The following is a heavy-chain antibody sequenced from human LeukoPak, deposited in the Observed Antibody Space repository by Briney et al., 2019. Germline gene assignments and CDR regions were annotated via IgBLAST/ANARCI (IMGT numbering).Heavy chain of an antibody. J-gene: IGHJ4*02. D-gene: IGHD3-10*01. CDR2: ISSSSSYI. V-gene: IGHV3-21*01. CDR1: GFTFSSYS. Sequence: GGSLRLSCAASGFTFSSYSMNWIRQAPGKGLKWVSSISSSSSYIYYADSVKGRFTISRDNAKNSLYLQMNSLRAEDTAVYYCASLIFGGDDYWGQGTLVTVSS. CDR3: ASLIFGGDDY.